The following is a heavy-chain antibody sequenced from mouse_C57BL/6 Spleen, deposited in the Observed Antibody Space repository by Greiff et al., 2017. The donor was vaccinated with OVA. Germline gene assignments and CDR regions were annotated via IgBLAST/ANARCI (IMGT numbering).Heavy chain of an antibody. Sequence: EVKLVESGGGLVQPGGSLSLSCAASGFTFTDYYMSWVRQPPGKALEWLGFIRNKANGYTTEYSASVKGRFTISRDNSQSILYLQMNALRAEDSATYYCARYRTFFDDWGQGTTLTVSS. CDR1: GFTFTDYY. V-gene: IGHV7-3*01. CDR2: IRNKANGYTT. J-gene: IGHJ2*01. CDR3: ARYRTFFDD.